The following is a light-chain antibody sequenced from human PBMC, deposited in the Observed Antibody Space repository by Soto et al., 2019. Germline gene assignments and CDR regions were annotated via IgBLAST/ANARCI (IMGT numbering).Light chain of an antibody. CDR3: QQCRSYPNT. CDR2: DAS. V-gene: IGKV1-13*02. CDR1: QDISNT. Sequence: AIQLTQSPSSLSAVVGDRVTITCRASQDISNTVAWYKYKPGKGPKLLIYDASSLESGVPSRFSGSGSVTHFTLTISSLQPDDFATYICQQCRSYPNTFGHGTRGEI. J-gene: IGKJ5*01.